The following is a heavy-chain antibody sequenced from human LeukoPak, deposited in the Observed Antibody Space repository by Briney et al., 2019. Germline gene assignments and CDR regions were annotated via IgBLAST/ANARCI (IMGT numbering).Heavy chain of an antibody. J-gene: IGHJ4*02. Sequence: GGSLRLSCAASGFTFSSYWMSWVRQAPGKGLEWVANIKQDGSETYYVDSVKGRFTISRDNAKNSLYLQMSSLRAEDTAVYYCARYPRWDIVVVPSGDPPAYYWGQGTLVTVSS. D-gene: IGHD2-2*01. CDR1: GFTFSSYW. V-gene: IGHV3-7*01. CDR2: IKQDGSET. CDR3: ARYPRWDIVVVPSGDPPAYY.